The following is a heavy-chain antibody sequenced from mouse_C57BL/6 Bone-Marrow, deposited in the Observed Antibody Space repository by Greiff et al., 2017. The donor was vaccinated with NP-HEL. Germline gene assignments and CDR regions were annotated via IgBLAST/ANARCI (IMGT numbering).Heavy chain of an antibody. D-gene: IGHD3-2*02. V-gene: IGHV5-9*01. Sequence: EVKVEESGGGLVKPGGSLKLSCAASGFTFSSYTMSWVRQTPEKRLEWVATLSGGGGNTYYPASVKGRFTISRDNAKNTLYLQMSSLRSEDTALYYCARHRLRLRAMDYWGQGTSVTVSS. CDR3: ARHRLRLRAMDY. CDR1: GFTFSSYT. J-gene: IGHJ4*01. CDR2: LSGGGGNT.